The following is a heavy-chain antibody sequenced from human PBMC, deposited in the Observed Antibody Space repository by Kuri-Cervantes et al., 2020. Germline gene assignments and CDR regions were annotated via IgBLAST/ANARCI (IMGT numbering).Heavy chain of an antibody. CDR3: AKESADYYDSSGYYHY. Sequence: GESLKISCAASGFTFSSYAMHWVRQAPGKGLEWVAVISYDGSNKYYADSVKGRFTISRDNSKNTLFLQMNSLRAEDTAVYYCAKESADYYDSSGYYHYWGQGTLVTVSS. J-gene: IGHJ4*02. CDR2: ISYDGSNK. CDR1: GFTFSSYA. V-gene: IGHV3-30-3*01. D-gene: IGHD3-22*01.